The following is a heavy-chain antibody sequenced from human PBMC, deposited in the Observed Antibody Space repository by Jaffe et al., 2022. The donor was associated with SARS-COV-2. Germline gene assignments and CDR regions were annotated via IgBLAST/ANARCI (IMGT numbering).Heavy chain of an antibody. J-gene: IGHJ6*02. V-gene: IGHV3-30*18. CDR3: AKDLGRGYSTSYYYYYGMDV. Sequence: QVQLVESGGGVVQPGRSLRLSCAASGFTFSSYGMHWVRQAPGKGLEWVAVISYDGSNKYYADSVKGRFTISRDNSKNTLYLQMNSLRAEDTAVYYCAKDLGRGYSTSYYYYYGMDVWGQGTTVTVSS. CDR1: GFTFSSYG. CDR2: ISYDGSNK. D-gene: IGHD5-18*01.